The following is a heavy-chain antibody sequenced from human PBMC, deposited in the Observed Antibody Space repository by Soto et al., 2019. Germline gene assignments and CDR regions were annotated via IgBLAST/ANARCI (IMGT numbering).Heavy chain of an antibody. CDR1: GGSISSYY. J-gene: IGHJ5*02. D-gene: IGHD3-3*01. CDR2: IYYSGST. V-gene: IGHV4-59*01. CDR3: ARGENTIFGVVITGWFDP. Sequence: PSETLSLTCTFSGGSISSYYWSWIRQPPGKGLEWIGYIYYSGSTNYNPSLKSRVTISVDTSKNQFSLKLSSVTAADTAVYYCARGENTIFGVVITGWFDPWGQGTLVT.